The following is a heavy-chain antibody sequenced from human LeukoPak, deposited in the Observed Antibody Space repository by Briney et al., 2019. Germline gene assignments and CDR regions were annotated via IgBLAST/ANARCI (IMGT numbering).Heavy chain of an antibody. Sequence: SVKVSCKASGGTFSSYAISWVRQAPGQGLEWMGGIIPIFGTANCAQKFQGRVTMTTDTSTSTAYMELRSLRSDDTAVYYCARVSTCGGDCYYNWFDPWGQGTLVTVSS. V-gene: IGHV1-69*05. CDR1: GGTFSSYA. D-gene: IGHD2-21*02. CDR3: ARVSTCGGDCYYNWFDP. CDR2: IIPIFGTA. J-gene: IGHJ5*02.